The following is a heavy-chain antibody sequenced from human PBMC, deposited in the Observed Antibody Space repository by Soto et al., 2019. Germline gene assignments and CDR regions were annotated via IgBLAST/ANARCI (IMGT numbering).Heavy chain of an antibody. CDR2: ISYDGSNK. CDR3: ARDLLTYYDILTGFDY. V-gene: IGHV3-30-3*01. J-gene: IGHJ4*02. CDR1: GFTFSSYA. Sequence: GGSLRLSCAASGFTFSSYAMHWVRQAPGKGLEWVAVISYDGSNKYYADSVKGRFTISRDNSKNTLYLQMNSLRAEDTAVYYCARDLLTYYDILTGFDYWGQGTLVTVSS. D-gene: IGHD3-9*01.